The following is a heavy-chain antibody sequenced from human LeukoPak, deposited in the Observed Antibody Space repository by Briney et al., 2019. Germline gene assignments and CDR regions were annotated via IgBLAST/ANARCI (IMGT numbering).Heavy chain of an antibody. D-gene: IGHD1-7*01. CDR3: ASLRQTTRENYYYYYMDV. V-gene: IGHV1-8*01. Sequence: ASVKVSCKASGYTFTSYDINWVRQATGQGLEWMGWMNPNSGNTGYAQKFQGRVTMTRNTSISTAYMELSSLRSEDTAVYYCASLRQTTRENYYYYYMDVWGKGTTVTVSS. CDR2: MNPNSGNT. J-gene: IGHJ6*03. CDR1: GYTFTSYD.